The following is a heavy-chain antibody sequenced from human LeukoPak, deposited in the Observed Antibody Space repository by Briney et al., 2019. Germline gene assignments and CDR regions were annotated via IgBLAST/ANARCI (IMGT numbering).Heavy chain of an antibody. CDR1: GFTFSSYA. D-gene: IGHD1-1*01. J-gene: IGHJ4*02. Sequence: PGGSLRLSCAASGFTFSSYAMSWVRQAPGKGLEWVAVISYDGSNKYYADSVKGRFTISRDNSKNTLYLQMNSLRAEDTAVYYCARDPAATGTLDYWGQGTLVTVSS. V-gene: IGHV3-30-3*01. CDR3: ARDPAATGTLDY. CDR2: ISYDGSNK.